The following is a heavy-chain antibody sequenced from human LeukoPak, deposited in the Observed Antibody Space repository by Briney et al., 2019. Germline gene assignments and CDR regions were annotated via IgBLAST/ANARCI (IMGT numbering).Heavy chain of an antibody. Sequence: ASVKVSCKVPGYTLTELSMHWVRQAPGKGLERMGGFDPEDGETIYAQKFQGRVTMTEDTSTDTAYMELSSLRSEDTAVYYCASQYSGYDYDAFDIWGQGTMVTVSS. V-gene: IGHV1-24*01. CDR1: GYTLTELS. CDR3: ASQYSGYDYDAFDI. CDR2: FDPEDGET. J-gene: IGHJ3*02. D-gene: IGHD5-12*01.